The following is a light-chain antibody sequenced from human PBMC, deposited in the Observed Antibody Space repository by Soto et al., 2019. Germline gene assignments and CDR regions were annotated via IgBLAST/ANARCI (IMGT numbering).Light chain of an antibody. V-gene: IGKV1-8*01. Sequence: AIRMTQSPSSLSASTGDRVTITCRASQGISSYLAWYQQKPGKAPKLLIYAASTLQSGVPSRFSGSGSGTDFTLTISCLPSEDFATYYCQQYYTYPRRTFGQGTKVEIK. CDR2: AAS. CDR3: QQYYTYPRRT. J-gene: IGKJ1*01. CDR1: QGISSY.